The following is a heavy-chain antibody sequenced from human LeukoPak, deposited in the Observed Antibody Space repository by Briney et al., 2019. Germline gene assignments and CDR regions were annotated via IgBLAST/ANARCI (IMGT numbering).Heavy chain of an antibody. Sequence: GGSLRLSCAASGFTFSSYEMNWVRQAPGKGLEWVSYISSSGTTTYYADSVKGRFTISRDNSKNTLYLQMNSLRAEDTAIYYCAKDLPAGGNNWFDPWGQGTLVTVSS. D-gene: IGHD3-10*01. CDR1: GFTFSSYE. J-gene: IGHJ5*02. CDR3: AKDLPAGGNNWFDP. CDR2: ISSSGTTT. V-gene: IGHV3-48*03.